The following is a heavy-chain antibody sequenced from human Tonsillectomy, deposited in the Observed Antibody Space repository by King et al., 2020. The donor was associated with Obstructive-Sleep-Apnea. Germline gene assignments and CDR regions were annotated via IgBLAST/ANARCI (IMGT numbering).Heavy chain of an antibody. V-gene: IGHV1-46*01. CDR3: ARYDSTAYLADFDY. CDR2: INPTDGST. CDR1: GYTFTNYY. Sequence: VQLVESGAEVKRPGASVKVSCKASGYTFTNYYIHWVRQPPGQGLEWMGMINPTDGSTSYAQKFQGRVTMTRDTSTSTVYMELSSLRSEDTAVYYCARYDSTAYLADFDYWGQGTLVSVSS. J-gene: IGHJ4*02. D-gene: IGHD3-22*01.